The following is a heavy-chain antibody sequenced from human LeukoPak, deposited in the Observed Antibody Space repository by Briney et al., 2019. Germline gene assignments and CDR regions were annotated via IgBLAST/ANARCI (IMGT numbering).Heavy chain of an antibody. CDR2: IGTAGDT. CDR3: ARGVYGDYLYYFDY. Sequence: GGSLRLSCAASGFTFSSYDMHWVRQATGKGLEWVSAIGTAGDTYYPGSVKGRFTISRENAQNSLYLQMNSLRAGDTAVYYCARGVYGDYLYYFDYWGQGTLVTVSS. J-gene: IGHJ4*02. D-gene: IGHD4-17*01. CDR1: GFTFSSYD. V-gene: IGHV3-13*01.